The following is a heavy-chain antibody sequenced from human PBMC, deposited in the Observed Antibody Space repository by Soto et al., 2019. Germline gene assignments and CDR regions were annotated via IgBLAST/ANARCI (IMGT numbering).Heavy chain of an antibody. J-gene: IGHJ6*02. V-gene: IGHV4-34*01. CDR1: GGAFSGYY. D-gene: IGHD3-22*01. Sequence: TSGTLSLTCAVYGGAFSGYYWSWIRQPPGKGLEWIGEINHSGSTNYNPSLKSRVTISVDTSKNQFSLKLSSVTAADTAVYYCARVRSSGSPPFYYYYGMDVWGQGTTVTVSS. CDR2: INHSGST. CDR3: ARVRSSGSPPFYYYYGMDV.